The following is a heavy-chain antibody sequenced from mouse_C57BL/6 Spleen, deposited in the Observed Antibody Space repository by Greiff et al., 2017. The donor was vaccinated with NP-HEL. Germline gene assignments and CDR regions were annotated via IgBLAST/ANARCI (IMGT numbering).Heavy chain of an antibody. D-gene: IGHD4-1*01. Sequence: QVQLKQSGAELARPGASVKLSCKASGYTFTSYGISWVKQRTGQGLEWIGEIYPRSGNTYYNEKFKGKATLTADKSSSTAYMELRSLTSEDSAVYFCARLGSYAMDYWGQGTSVTVSS. J-gene: IGHJ4*01. CDR1: GYTFTSYG. CDR3: ARLGSYAMDY. CDR2: IYPRSGNT. V-gene: IGHV1-81*01.